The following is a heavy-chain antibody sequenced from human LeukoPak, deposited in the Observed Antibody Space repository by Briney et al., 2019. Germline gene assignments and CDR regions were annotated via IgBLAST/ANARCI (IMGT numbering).Heavy chain of an antibody. V-gene: IGHV3-23*01. CDR1: GFTFSSYA. CDR3: AKRDSNLQYYDSSGYPS. Sequence: GGSLRLSCAASGFTFSSYAMSWVRQAPGKGLEWVSAISGSGGSTYYADSVKGRFTISRDNSKNTLYLQMNSLRAEDTAVYYCAKRDSNLQYYDSSGYPSWGQGTLVTVSS. J-gene: IGHJ4*02. CDR2: ISGSGGST. D-gene: IGHD3-22*01.